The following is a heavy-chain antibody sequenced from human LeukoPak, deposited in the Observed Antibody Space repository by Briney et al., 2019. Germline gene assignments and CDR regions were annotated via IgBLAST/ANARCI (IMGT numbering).Heavy chain of an antibody. Sequence: PGGSLRLSCAASGFTFSNYWMNWVRQAPGKGLEWVSYISSSGSTIYYADSVKGRFTISRDNAKNSLYLQMNSLRAEDTAVYYCARTVDYDSSGYYFDYFDYWGQGTLVTVSS. CDR3: ARTVDYDSSGYYFDYFDY. D-gene: IGHD3-22*01. CDR1: GFTFSNYW. CDR2: ISSSGSTI. V-gene: IGHV3-48*04. J-gene: IGHJ4*02.